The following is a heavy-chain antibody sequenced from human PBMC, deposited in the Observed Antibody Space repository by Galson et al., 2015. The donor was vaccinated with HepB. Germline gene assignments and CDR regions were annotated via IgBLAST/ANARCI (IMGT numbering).Heavy chain of an antibody. CDR3: ARMTARAYENDY. CDR1: GFTFSDYR. Sequence: SLRLSCAASGFTFSDYRMNWVRQAPGKGLEWVSYISSNIRTIYYAESVKGRFTISRDNAKNSLYLQMNSLRAEDTAVYYCARMTARAYENDYWGQGTLVTVSS. D-gene: IGHD2-21*02. J-gene: IGHJ4*02. V-gene: IGHV3-48*04. CDR2: ISSNIRTI.